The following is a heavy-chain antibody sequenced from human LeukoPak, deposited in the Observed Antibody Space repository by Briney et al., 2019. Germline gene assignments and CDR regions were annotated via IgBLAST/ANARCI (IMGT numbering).Heavy chain of an antibody. CDR2: INPNSGFT. Sequence: ASVKVSCKTSGYTFTKYYLHWVRQAPGQGLEWMGIINPNSGFTSYAQKFQGRVTMTRDTSTRTVYMELSSLRSDDTAVYYCARELGYSNAGLAYWGQGTLVTVSS. J-gene: IGHJ4*02. V-gene: IGHV1-46*01. CDR1: GYTFTKYY. D-gene: IGHD1-1*01. CDR3: ARELGYSNAGLAY.